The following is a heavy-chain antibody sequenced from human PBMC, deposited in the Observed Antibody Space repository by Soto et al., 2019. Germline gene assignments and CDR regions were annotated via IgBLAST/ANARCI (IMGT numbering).Heavy chain of an antibody. J-gene: IGHJ4*02. V-gene: IGHV4-38-2*02. CDR1: GFSIGNAYY. D-gene: IGHD1-26*01. CDR3: ARDRGIGLWRIDY. Sequence: PSETLSLTCAVSGFSIGNAYYWGWIRQPPGKGLEWIGSIYRSGNTYLNPALRSRVTILLDTAKNQFSLKLSSVNAADTAVYYCARDRGIGLWRIDYWGQGTLVTVSS. CDR2: IYRSGNT.